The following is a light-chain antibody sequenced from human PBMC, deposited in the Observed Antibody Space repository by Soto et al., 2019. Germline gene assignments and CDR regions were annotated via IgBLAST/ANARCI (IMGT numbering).Light chain of an antibody. Sequence: IQLTQSPSSLSASVGDRVTITSRTSQGFIKYLAWYHQKPGKAPKLLIYVASTLQSGVPSRFSGSGSGTDFTLTISSLQPEDFATYYCQQLNSHPYTFGQGTKLEIK. CDR2: VAS. CDR3: QQLNSHPYT. CDR1: QGFIKY. J-gene: IGKJ2*01. V-gene: IGKV1-9*01.